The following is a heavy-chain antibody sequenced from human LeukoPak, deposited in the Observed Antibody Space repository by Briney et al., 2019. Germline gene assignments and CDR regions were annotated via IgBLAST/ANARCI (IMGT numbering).Heavy chain of an antibody. CDR3: ARPSYYYGSGSYQNWFDP. CDR2: INPNSGGT. Sequence: ASVKVSCKASGYTFTGYYMHWVRQAPGQGLEWMGWINPNSGGTNYAQKFQGRVTMTRDTSISTAYMELSRLRSDDTAVYYYARPSYYYGSGSYQNWFDPWGQGTLVTVSS. CDR1: GYTFTGYY. D-gene: IGHD3-10*01. J-gene: IGHJ5*02. V-gene: IGHV1-2*02.